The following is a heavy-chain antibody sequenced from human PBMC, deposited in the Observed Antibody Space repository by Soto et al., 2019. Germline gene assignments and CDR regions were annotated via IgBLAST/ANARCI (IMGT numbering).Heavy chain of an antibody. V-gene: IGHV1-2*04. D-gene: IGHD2-15*01. CDR1: GYIFSGYY. Sequence: QVQLVQSGAEVKKPGASVKVSCKASGYIFSGYYIHWVRQAPGQGLEWMGWINPNSGDTKYAQNFQGWVTMTRDTSINAAYMEMDRLKSDDTAVYYCSRDLFCGGNGRWFDAWGQGTLGTVSS. CDR3: SRDLFCGGNGRWFDA. CDR2: INPNSGDT. J-gene: IGHJ5*02.